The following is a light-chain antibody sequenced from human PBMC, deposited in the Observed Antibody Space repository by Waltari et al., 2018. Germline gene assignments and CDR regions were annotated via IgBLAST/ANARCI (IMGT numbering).Light chain of an antibody. V-gene: IGKV3-15*01. CDR3: QQYNKWPTWT. CDR2: GAS. CDR1: QSVSSN. Sequence: EIVMTQSPATLSVSPGERATLSCRASQSVSSNLAWYQQKPGQAPRLLINGASTRATGIPARFSGSGSGTEFTLTISSLQSEDFAVYYCQQYNKWPTWTFGQGTKVEIK. J-gene: IGKJ1*01.